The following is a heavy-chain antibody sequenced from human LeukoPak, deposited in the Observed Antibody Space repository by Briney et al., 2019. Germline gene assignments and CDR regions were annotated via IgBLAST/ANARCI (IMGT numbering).Heavy chain of an antibody. J-gene: IGHJ4*02. CDR1: GFTFIHYG. V-gene: IGHV3-33*06. Sequence: GGSLRLSCEASGFTFIHYGMHWVRQAPGKGLEWVAVIWSDGTNQYFADSVKGRFTISRDNFKNMVSLQMNRLRAEDTAVYYSAKDAQRGFDYSNSLEHWGQGSLVTVSS. CDR2: IWSDGTNQ. CDR3: AKDAQRGFDYSNSLEH. D-gene: IGHD4-11*01.